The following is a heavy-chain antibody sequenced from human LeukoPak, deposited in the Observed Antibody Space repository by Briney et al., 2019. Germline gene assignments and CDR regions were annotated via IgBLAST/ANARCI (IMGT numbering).Heavy chain of an antibody. D-gene: IGHD2-15*01. CDR1: GFTFSSYA. CDR2: ISVDGRDK. Sequence: PGGPLRLSCEASGFTFSSYAMHWVRRAPGKGLEWVAVISVDGRDKHHVDSVKGRFTISRDNSKSTLYLQMNSLRGDDTAVYFCARDVEGSAKYYFDYWGQGTLVTVSS. V-gene: IGHV3-30*04. CDR3: ARDVEGSAKYYFDY. J-gene: IGHJ4*02.